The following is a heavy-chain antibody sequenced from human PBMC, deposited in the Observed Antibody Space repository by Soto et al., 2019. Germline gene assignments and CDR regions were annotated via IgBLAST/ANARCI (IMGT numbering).Heavy chain of an antibody. CDR3: ARDRSLNFAVPPYGMDV. V-gene: IGHV3-48*03. CDR1: VFMFIDHA. CDR2: IDESGGTT. D-gene: IGHD3-3*01. Sequence: PGWSLRLACVLSVFMFIDHAMNWVRQAPGKGPEWISRIDESGGTTSYADSVKGRFTISRDNTRDSLYLHMSNLRAEDTAIYYCARDRSLNFAVPPYGMDVWGPGTTVTVSS. J-gene: IGHJ6*02.